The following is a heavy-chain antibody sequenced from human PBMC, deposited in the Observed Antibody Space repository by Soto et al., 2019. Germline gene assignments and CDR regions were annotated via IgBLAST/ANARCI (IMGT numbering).Heavy chain of an antibody. Sequence: ASVKVSCKVSGYTLTELSMHWVRQAPGKGLEWMGGFDPEDGETIYAQKFQGRVTMTEDTSTDTAYMELSSLRSEGTAVYYCATVRRSGDPNYYYYYGMDVWGQGTTVTVSS. CDR2: FDPEDGET. D-gene: IGHD3-10*01. CDR1: GYTLTELS. V-gene: IGHV1-24*01. CDR3: ATVRRSGDPNYYYYYGMDV. J-gene: IGHJ6*02.